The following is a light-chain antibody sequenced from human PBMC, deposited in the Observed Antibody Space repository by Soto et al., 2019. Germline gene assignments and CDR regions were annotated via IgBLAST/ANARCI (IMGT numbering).Light chain of an antibody. V-gene: IGKV3D-15*01. CDR1: QSVSSN. Sequence: EIVMTQSPATLSVSPGERATLSCRASQSVSSNLAWYQQKPGQAPRLLIYDASNSATGIPAMFSGRAWRTDSTPTISSLQHEVSVVYCRQRRKNSQVTFGQGTRLEIK. CDR3: QRRKNSQVT. J-gene: IGKJ5*01. CDR2: DAS.